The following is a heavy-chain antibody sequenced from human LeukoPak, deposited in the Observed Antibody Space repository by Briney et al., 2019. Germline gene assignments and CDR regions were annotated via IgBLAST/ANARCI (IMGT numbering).Heavy chain of an antibody. V-gene: IGHV4-38-2*02. CDR3: ARVPGPNWFDP. CDR2: IYQSGST. J-gene: IGHJ5*02. Sequence: SETLSLTCTVSGYSISSGYYWGWIRQPPGKGLEWIGSIYQSGSTYYNPSLKSRVTISVDTSKNQFSLKLSSVTAADTAVYFCARVPGPNWFDPWGQGTLVTVSS. CDR1: GYSISSGYY.